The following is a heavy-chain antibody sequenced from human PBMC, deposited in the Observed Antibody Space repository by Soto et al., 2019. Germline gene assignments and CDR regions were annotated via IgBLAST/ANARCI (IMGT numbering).Heavy chain of an antibody. J-gene: IGHJ4*02. CDR2: ISSTSAYI. Sequence: EVQLVESGGGLVKPGGSLRLSCAASGFTFSTYNMNWVRQGPGKGLEWVSSISSTSAYIYYADSVKGRFTISRDNAKNSLYLQMNSLRAEDAAIYYCARDNKDIVVVPAAPDYRGQGTLVTVSS. D-gene: IGHD2-2*01. CDR3: ARDNKDIVVVPAAPDY. CDR1: GFTFSTYN. V-gene: IGHV3-21*01.